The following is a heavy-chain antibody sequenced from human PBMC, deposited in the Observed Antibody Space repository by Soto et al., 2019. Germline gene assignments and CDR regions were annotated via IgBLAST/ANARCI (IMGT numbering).Heavy chain of an antibody. J-gene: IGHJ5*02. Sequence: LSLTCNVSGGSISNYYWTWIRQSPEKGLEWIGYMYYNGNINYNPSLKSRVTISIDTSKNQYSLTLKSVSAADTAVYYCASGGNWFDPWGQGVLVTVSS. CDR2: MYYNGNI. CDR1: GGSISNYY. CDR3: ASGGNWFDP. V-gene: IGHV4-59*01. D-gene: IGHD3-16*01.